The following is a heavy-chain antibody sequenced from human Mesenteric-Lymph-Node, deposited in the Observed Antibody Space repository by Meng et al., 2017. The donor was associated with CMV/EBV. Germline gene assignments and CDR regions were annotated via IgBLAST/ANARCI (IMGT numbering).Heavy chain of an antibody. CDR1: GDSLSSGGHY. CDR2: IYFSGST. J-gene: IGHJ4*02. D-gene: IGHD6-25*01. CDR3: AREKQRVPDFYFDY. Sequence: SGDSLSSGGHYWSWIRQHPGKGLQWIGYIYFSGSTYYNPSLKSRVIISLDTSKTQFSLKVSSVTAADTAVYYCAREKQRVPDFYFDYWGQGALVTVSS. V-gene: IGHV4-31*02.